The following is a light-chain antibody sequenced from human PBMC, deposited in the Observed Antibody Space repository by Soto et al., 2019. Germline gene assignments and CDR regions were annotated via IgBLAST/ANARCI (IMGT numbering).Light chain of an antibody. CDR3: QQYGTSPLT. CDR2: GAS. J-gene: IGKJ4*01. V-gene: IGKV3-20*01. CDR1: QSVSSNY. Sequence: ENVLTQSPGTLSLSPGERGTLSCRASQSVSSNYLAWYQQKPGQAPRLLIPGASSRATGIPDRFSGSGSGTDFTLTITGLVPEDFAVYYCQQYGTSPLTFGGGTKVDIK.